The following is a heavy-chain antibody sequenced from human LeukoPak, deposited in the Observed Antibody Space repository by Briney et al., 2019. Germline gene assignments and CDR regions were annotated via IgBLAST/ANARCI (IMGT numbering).Heavy chain of an antibody. CDR2: IWYDGRNK. CDR1: GFTFSSYG. J-gene: IGHJ3*02. CDR3: ARVNRGDAFDI. V-gene: IGHV3-33*01. Sequence: GRSLRLSCAASGFTFSSYGMHWVRQAPGKGLEWVAVIWYDGRNKFYADSLRGRFTISRDNSKNTLYLQMNSLRAEDTAVYYCARVNRGDAFDIWGQGTLVTVSS. D-gene: IGHD3-16*02.